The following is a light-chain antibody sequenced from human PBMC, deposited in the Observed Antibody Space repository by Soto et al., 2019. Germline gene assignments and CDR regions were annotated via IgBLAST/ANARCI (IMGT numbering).Light chain of an antibody. J-gene: IGKJ1*01. CDR1: QSMSSW. CDR2: KAT. Sequence: DIQMTQSPSTLSASVGDRVTITCRASQSMSSWLAWHQQKPGKAPKLLIYKATSLESGVPSRFSGSGSGTEFTLTNTSLQPDDFATYYCQQYNSSPWTFGQGTKVEIK. CDR3: QQYNSSPWT. V-gene: IGKV1-5*03.